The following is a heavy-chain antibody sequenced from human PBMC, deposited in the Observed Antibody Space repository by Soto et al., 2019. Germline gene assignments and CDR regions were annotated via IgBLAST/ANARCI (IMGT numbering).Heavy chain of an antibody. V-gene: IGHV2-5*02. CDR2: IYWDDDN. D-gene: IGHD5-18*01. CDR1: GFLLSTSGVG. Sequence: QITLKESGPPLVKPTQTLTLTCTFSGFLLSTSGVGVGWIRQPPGKALEWLALIYWDDDNWYSPSLKSRLNPTKDTSKNHVVLTMTNMEPVDAATYYCAHSSLIQLWFAVWGQGTTVTVSS. CDR3: AHSSLIQLWFAV. J-gene: IGHJ6*02.